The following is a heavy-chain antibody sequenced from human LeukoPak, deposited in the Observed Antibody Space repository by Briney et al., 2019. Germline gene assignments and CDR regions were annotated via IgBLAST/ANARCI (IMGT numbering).Heavy chain of an antibody. D-gene: IGHD3-3*01. CDR3: ARFPAGGVVIRQYHFDY. Sequence: ASVKVSCKASGYTFTSYDINWVRQATGQGLEWMGWINPNSGGTKHAQKFQGRVTMTREKSISTAYMELSRLRSDDTAVYYCARFPAGGVVIRQYHFDYWGQGTLVTVSS. J-gene: IGHJ4*02. CDR1: GYTFTSYD. V-gene: IGHV1-2*02. CDR2: INPNSGGT.